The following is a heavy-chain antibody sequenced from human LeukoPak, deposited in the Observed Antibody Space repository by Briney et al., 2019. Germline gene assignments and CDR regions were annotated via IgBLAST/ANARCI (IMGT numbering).Heavy chain of an antibody. V-gene: IGHV3-74*01. J-gene: IGHJ4*02. CDR3: ARGSTYYDSSGQVPFDY. CDR2: INSDGSWT. Sequence: HTGGSLRLSCAASGNYWMHWVRQAPGKGLVWVSHINSDGSWTSYADSVKGRFTISRDNGKNTLYLQMNSLRAEDTAVYYCARGSTYYDSSGQVPFDYWGQGTLVTVSS. D-gene: IGHD3-22*01. CDR1: GNYW.